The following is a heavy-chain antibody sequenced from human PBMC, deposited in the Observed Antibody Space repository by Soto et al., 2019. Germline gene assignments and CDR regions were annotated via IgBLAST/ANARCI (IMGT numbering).Heavy chain of an antibody. CDR3: ARGRYGDY. J-gene: IGHJ4*02. Sequence: GASVKVSCKGSGYTFTSYGITWVRQAPGQGLEWMGWISAHNGNTDYAQKLQGRVIVTRDTSTSTAYMELRSLISDDTAVYYCARGRYGDYWGQGALVTVSS. CDR1: GYTFTSYG. V-gene: IGHV1-18*01. D-gene: IGHD1-1*01. CDR2: ISAHNGNT.